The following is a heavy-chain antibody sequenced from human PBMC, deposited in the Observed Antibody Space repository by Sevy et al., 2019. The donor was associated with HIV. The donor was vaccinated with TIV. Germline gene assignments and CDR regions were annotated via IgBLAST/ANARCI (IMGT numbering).Heavy chain of an antibody. CDR1: AFTFSTHA. CDR3: ARDAGYSVNWYPRFDP. CDR2: ISYDGSHK. D-gene: IGHD6-13*01. V-gene: IGHV3-30*03. J-gene: IGHJ5*02. Sequence: GGSLRLSCAASAFTFSTHAMHWVRQAPGKGLEWVAVISYDGSHKYYADSVKGRFTISRDDSKSSLYLQMNTLRAEDTAVYYCARDAGYSVNWYPRFDPWGQGTLVTVSS.